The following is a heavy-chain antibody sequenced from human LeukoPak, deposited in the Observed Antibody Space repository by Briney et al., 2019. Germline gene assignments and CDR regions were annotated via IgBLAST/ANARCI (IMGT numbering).Heavy chain of an antibody. CDR2: IYHSGST. V-gene: IGHV4-30-2*01. J-gene: IGHJ5*02. Sequence: KASETLSLTCAVSGGSISSGGYSWSWIRQPPGKGLEWIGYIYHSGSTYYNPSLKSRVTISVDRSKNQFSLKLSSVTAADTAVYYCARVLGDSSGFLHPWGQGTLVTVSS. CDR3: ARVLGDSSGFLHP. CDR1: GGSISSGGYS. D-gene: IGHD3-22*01.